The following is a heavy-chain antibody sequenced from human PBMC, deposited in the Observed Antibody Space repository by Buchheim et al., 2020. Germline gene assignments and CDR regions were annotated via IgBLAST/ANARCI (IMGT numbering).Heavy chain of an antibody. J-gene: IGHJ5*02. CDR2: IIPIFGTA. D-gene: IGHD2-15*01. CDR1: GVTFSSYA. V-gene: IGHV1-69*12. Sequence: QVQLVQSGAEVKKPGSSVKVSCKASGVTFSSYAISWVRQAPGQGLEWMGGIIPIFGTANYAQKFQGRVTITADESTSTAYMELSSLRSEDTAVYYCAREGQLERCSGGSCYSGDWFDPWGQGTL. CDR3: AREGQLERCSGGSCYSGDWFDP.